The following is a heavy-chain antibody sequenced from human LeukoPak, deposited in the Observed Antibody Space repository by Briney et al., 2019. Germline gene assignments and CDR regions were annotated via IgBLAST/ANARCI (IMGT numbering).Heavy chain of an antibody. CDR3: ARRRAVLGAYYFDY. V-gene: IGHV1-8*03. CDR2: MNPNSGNT. D-gene: IGHD3-10*01. CDR1: GYTFTSYG. Sequence: GASVKVSCKASGYTFTSYGISWVRQATGQGLEWMGWMNPNSGNTGYAQKFQGRVTITRNTSISTAYMELSSLRSEDTAVYYCARRRAVLGAYYFDYWGQGTLVTVSS. J-gene: IGHJ4*02.